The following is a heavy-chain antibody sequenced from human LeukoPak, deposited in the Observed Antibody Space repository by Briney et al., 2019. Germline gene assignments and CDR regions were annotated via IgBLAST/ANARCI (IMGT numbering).Heavy chain of an antibody. CDR1: GDSISSPGYY. CDR2: IYYSGST. J-gene: IGHJ6*02. D-gene: IGHD3-10*02. V-gene: IGHV4-31*03. CDR3: ARHNDYYVVGGMDV. Sequence: PSQTLSLTCTVSGDSISSPGYYWTWIRQHPGKGLEWIGYIYYSGSTYYNPSLKSRITISLDTSKNQFSLKLNSVTAADTAVYFCARHNDYYVVGGMDVWGQGTTVTVSS.